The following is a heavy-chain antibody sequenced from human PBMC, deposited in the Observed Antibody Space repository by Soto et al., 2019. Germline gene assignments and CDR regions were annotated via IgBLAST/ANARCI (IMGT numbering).Heavy chain of an antibody. D-gene: IGHD2-21*01. CDR3: AKPLGPQIAPQKSTLKDYYGMDV. CDR2: ISWNSGVI. Sequence: GGSLRLSCVGSGFTFEDYAMHWVRQAPGKGLEWVSGISWNSGVIGYADSVKGRFTISRDNAKNTLYLQMNSLRAEDTAVYYCAKPLGPQIAPQKSTLKDYYGMDVWGQGTTVTVSS. V-gene: IGHV3-9*01. J-gene: IGHJ6*02. CDR1: GFTFEDYA.